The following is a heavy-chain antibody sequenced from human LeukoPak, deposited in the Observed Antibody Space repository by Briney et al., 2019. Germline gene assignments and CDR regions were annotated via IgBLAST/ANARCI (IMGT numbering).Heavy chain of an antibody. V-gene: IGHV4-39*07. CDR2: IYSSGST. CDR1: GGSISSSSYY. Sequence: SETLSLTCTVSGGSISSSSYYWGWIRQPPGKGLEWIGRIYSSGSTNYNPSLKSRVTISVDTSNNQFSLKLSSVTAADTAVYYCAREDYYDSSGYYTDAFDIWGQGTMVTVSS. J-gene: IGHJ3*02. D-gene: IGHD3-22*01. CDR3: AREDYYDSSGYYTDAFDI.